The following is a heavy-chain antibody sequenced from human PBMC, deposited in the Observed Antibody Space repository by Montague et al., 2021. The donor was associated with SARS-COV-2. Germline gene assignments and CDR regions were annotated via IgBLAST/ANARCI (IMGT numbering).Heavy chain of an antibody. CDR3: YSGYDFGY. Sequence: SLRLSCAASGFTFSSYSMNWVRQAPGKGLEWVSSTIYYADSVKGRFTISRDNAKNSLYLQMNSLRAEDTAVYYCYSGYDFGYWGQGTLVTVSS. CDR2: TI. J-gene: IGHJ4*02. CDR1: GFTFSSYS. D-gene: IGHD5-12*01. V-gene: IGHV3-21*01.